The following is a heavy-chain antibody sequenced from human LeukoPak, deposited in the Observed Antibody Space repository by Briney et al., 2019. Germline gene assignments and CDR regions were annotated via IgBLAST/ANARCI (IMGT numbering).Heavy chain of an antibody. Sequence: GGSLRLSCAASGFAFSSYWMHWIRQAPGKGLVWVSRIHSDGIGTSYADSVRGRFTISRDNAKNTVYLQMNSLRAEDTAVYYCARDQGSFDYWGQGTLVTVSS. CDR2: IHSDGIGT. CDR3: ARDQGSFDY. J-gene: IGHJ4*02. CDR1: GFAFSSYW. V-gene: IGHV3-74*01.